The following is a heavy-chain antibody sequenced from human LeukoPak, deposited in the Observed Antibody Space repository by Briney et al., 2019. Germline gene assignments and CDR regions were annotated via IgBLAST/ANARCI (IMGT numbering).Heavy chain of an antibody. CDR3: ARATRDFWSGSFDY. J-gene: IGHJ4*02. V-gene: IGHV4-59*01. Sequence: PSETLCLTCAVSGGSISSDYWSWSRQPPGKGLEWIGYIYYSVSTNYNPSLKSRVTISIDTSKHQFSLNMRSLTAADTDVYYCARATRDFWSGSFDYWGQGTLVTVSS. D-gene: IGHD3-3*01. CDR2: IYYSVST. CDR1: GGSISSDY.